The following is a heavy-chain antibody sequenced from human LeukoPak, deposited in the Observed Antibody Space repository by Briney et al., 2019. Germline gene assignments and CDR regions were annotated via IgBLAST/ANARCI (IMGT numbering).Heavy chain of an antibody. Sequence: GASVKVSCKASGYTFTSYGISWVRQAPGQGLEWMGWISAYNANTNYAQKFQGRVTMTTDTSTSTAYIELKSLTSDDTAVYYCARVGFDILTDSSYFFDYWGQGTLVTVSS. CDR3: ARVGFDILTDSSYFFDY. V-gene: IGHV1-18*01. D-gene: IGHD3-9*01. J-gene: IGHJ4*02. CDR2: ISAYNANT. CDR1: GYTFTSYG.